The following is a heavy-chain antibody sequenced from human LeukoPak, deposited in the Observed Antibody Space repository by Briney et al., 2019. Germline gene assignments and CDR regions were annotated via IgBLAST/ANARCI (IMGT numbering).Heavy chain of an antibody. CDR3: ASVVVAATQGNWFDP. CDR2: IIPILGIA. J-gene: IGHJ5*02. Sequence: SVKVSCKASGGTFSSYAISWVRQAPGQGLEWMGRIIPILGIANYAQKFHGRVTITADKSTSTAYMELSSLRSEDTAVYYCASVVVAATQGNWFDPWGQGTLVTVSS. D-gene: IGHD2-15*01. CDR1: GGTFSSYA. V-gene: IGHV1-69*04.